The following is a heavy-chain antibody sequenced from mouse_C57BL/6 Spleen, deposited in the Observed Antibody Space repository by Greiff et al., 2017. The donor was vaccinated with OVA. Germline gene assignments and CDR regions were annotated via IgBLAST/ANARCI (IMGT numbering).Heavy chain of an antibody. CDR1: GFSLTSYG. Sequence: VQLQESGPGLVQPSQSLSITCTVSGFSLTSYGVHWVRQPPGKGLEWLGVIWSGGSTDYNAAFISRLSISKDNSKSQVFFKMNSLHADDTAIYYCASYDGYYGAMDYWGQGTSVTVSS. CDR3: ASYDGYYGAMDY. CDR2: IWSGGST. D-gene: IGHD2-3*01. J-gene: IGHJ4*01. V-gene: IGHV2-4*01.